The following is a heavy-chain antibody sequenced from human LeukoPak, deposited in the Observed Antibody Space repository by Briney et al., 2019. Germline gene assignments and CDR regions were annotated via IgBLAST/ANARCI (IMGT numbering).Heavy chain of an antibody. J-gene: IGHJ4*02. V-gene: IGHV4-34*01. Sequence: SETLSLTCAVYGGSFSGYYWSWIRQPPGKGLEWIGEINHSGSTNYNPSLKSRVTISVDTSKNQFSLKLSSVTAADTAVYYCARDGGSGSYYNVGYDYWGQGTLVTVSS. CDR1: GGSFSGYY. CDR2: INHSGST. D-gene: IGHD3-10*01. CDR3: ARDGGSGSYYNVGYDY.